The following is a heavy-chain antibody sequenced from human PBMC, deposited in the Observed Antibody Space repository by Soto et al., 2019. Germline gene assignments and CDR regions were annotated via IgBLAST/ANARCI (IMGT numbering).Heavy chain of an antibody. Sequence: SVKVSCKASGFTFTSSAVQWVRQARGQRLEWIGWIVVGSGNTNYAQKFQVRVTITRDMSTSTAYMELSSLRSEDTAVYYCAAVGYCSGGSCYLGMFDPWGQGTLVTVSS. D-gene: IGHD2-15*01. J-gene: IGHJ5*02. V-gene: IGHV1-58*01. CDR2: IVVGSGNT. CDR1: GFTFTSSA. CDR3: AAVGYCSGGSCYLGMFDP.